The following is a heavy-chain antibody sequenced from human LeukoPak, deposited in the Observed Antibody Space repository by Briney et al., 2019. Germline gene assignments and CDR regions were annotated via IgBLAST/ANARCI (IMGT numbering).Heavy chain of an antibody. Sequence: GGSLRLSCAASGFTFSNYGIHWARQAPGKGLEWVAFIRYDGTDKYYADSVKGRFTISRDNSKNTLYVQMNSLRADDTAVYYCARSFAVADTGLFDYWGQGTLVTVSS. CDR1: GFTFSNYG. CDR2: IRYDGTDK. CDR3: ARSFAVADTGLFDY. V-gene: IGHV3-30*02. J-gene: IGHJ4*02. D-gene: IGHD6-19*01.